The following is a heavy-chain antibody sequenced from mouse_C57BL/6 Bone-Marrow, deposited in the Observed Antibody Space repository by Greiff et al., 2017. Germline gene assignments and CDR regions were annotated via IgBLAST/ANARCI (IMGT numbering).Heavy chain of an antibody. CDR1: GYTFTSYG. Sequence: QVQLQPSGAELARPGASVKLSCKASGYTFTSYGISWVKQRTGQGLEWIGEIYPRSGNTYYNEKFKGKATLTADKSSSTAYMELRSLTSEDSAVYFCARRRYYGAAWFAYWGQGTLVTVSA. CDR2: IYPRSGNT. J-gene: IGHJ3*01. V-gene: IGHV1-81*01. D-gene: IGHD1-1*01. CDR3: ARRRYYGAAWFAY.